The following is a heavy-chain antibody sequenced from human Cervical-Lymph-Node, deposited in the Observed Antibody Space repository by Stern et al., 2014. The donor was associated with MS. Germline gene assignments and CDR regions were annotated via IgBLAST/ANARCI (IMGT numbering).Heavy chain of an antibody. CDR2: IWYDGSNT. D-gene: IGHD4-23*01. CDR1: GFTFSSSG. Sequence: VQLVESGGGVVQPGRSLRLSCAASGFTFSSSGMHWVRQAPGKGLEWRAIIWYDGSNTSYSDSVKGRFTLSRDNSKNTLYLQMNSLRAEDTAVYYCAREGGNTAEYFQHWGQGTLVTVSS. V-gene: IGHV3-33*01. CDR3: AREGGNTAEYFQH. J-gene: IGHJ1*01.